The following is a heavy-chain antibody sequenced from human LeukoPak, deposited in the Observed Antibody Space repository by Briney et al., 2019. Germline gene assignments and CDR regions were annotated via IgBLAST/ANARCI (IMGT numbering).Heavy chain of an antibody. Sequence: SETLSLTCTVSGGSISSGSYYWSWIRQPAGKGLEWIGRIYTSGSTNYNPSLKSRDTISVDTSKNQFSLKLSSVTAADTAVYYCARDYCGGDCYLDNWFDPWGQGTLVTVSS. CDR1: GGSISSGSYY. CDR2: IYTSGST. J-gene: IGHJ5*02. V-gene: IGHV4-61*02. CDR3: ARDYCGGDCYLDNWFDP. D-gene: IGHD2-21*01.